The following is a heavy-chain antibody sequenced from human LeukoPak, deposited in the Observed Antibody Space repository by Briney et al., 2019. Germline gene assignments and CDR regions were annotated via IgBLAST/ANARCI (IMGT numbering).Heavy chain of an antibody. CDR1: GGTFSSYA. CDR3: ARAPGVTHGPFDY. CDR2: IIPIFGTA. J-gene: IGHJ4*02. V-gene: IGHV1-69*13. D-gene: IGHD4-23*01. Sequence: SVKVSCTASGGTFSSYAISWVRQAPGQGLEWMGGIIPIFGTANYAQKFQGRVTITADESTSTAYMELSSLRSEDTAVYYCARAPGVTHGPFDYWGQGTLVTVSS.